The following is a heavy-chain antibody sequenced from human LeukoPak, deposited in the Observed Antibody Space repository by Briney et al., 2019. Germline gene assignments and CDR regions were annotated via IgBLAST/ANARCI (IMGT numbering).Heavy chain of an antibody. J-gene: IGHJ4*02. CDR2: IIPIFGTA. V-gene: IGHV1-69*06. Sequence: SVKVSCKASGGTFSSYAISWVRQTPGQGLEWMGGIIPIFGTANYAQKFQGRVTITADKSTSTAYMELSSLRSEDTAVYYCARGVYYYDSSGYTRGGVFDYWGQGTLVAVSS. CDR1: GGTFSSYA. CDR3: ARGVYYYDSSGYTRGGVFDY. D-gene: IGHD3-22*01.